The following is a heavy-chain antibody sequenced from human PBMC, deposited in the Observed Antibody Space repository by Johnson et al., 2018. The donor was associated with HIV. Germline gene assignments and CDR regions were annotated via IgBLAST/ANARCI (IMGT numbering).Heavy chain of an antibody. V-gene: IGHV3-30*02. CDR2: IRYDGSNK. J-gene: IGHJ3*02. CDR3: TTEWEYYYGSGKLDAFDI. Sequence: QEQLVESGGGVVQPGGSLRLSCAASGFTFSSYGMHWVRQAPGKGLEWVAFIRYDGSNKYYADSVKGRFTISRDNSKNRLYLQMNSLKTEDTAVYYCTTEWEYYYGSGKLDAFDIWGQGTMVTVSS. CDR1: GFTFSSYG. D-gene: IGHD3-10*01.